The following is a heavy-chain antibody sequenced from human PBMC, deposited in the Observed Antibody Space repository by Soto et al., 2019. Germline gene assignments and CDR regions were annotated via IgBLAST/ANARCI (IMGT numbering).Heavy chain of an antibody. CDR3: ARTAVVVAATPPWFDH. CDR1: GFTFSSYS. J-gene: IGHJ5*02. V-gene: IGHV3-21*01. CDR2: ISSSSSYI. D-gene: IGHD2-15*01. Sequence: VQLVESGGGLVKPGGSLRLSCAASGFTFSSYSMNWVRQAPGKGLEWVSSISSSSSYIYYADSVKGRFTISRDNAKNSLYLQMNSLRAEDTAVYYCARTAVVVAATPPWFDHWGQGTLVTVSS.